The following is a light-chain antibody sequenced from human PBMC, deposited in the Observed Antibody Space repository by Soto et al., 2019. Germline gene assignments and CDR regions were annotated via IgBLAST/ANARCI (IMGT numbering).Light chain of an antibody. V-gene: IGKV1-13*02. CDR1: QGIGSD. CDR3: LLYNTYPQA. CDR2: DAS. J-gene: IGKJ4*01. Sequence: AIQLTQSPYSLSASIGDRVTITCRARQGIGSDLAWYQQAPGQPPKLLIFDASTVENGVPSRFSGSGSGTDFTLTISSLQPEDFATYYCLLYNTYPQAFGGGTTVEIK.